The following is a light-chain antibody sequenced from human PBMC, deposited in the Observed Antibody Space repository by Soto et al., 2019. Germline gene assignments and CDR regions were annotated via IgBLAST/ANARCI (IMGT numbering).Light chain of an antibody. CDR3: QSYDNSLLAYV. V-gene: IGLV2-8*01. J-gene: IGLJ2*01. CDR2: EDI. Sequence: QSVLTQPPSASGSPGQSVTISCTGTSSDIAGYNFVSWYQLHPGKAPKLMIYEDIKRPSGVPDRFSGSKSGNTASLAITGLQAEDAADYYCQSYDNSLLAYVFGGGTKVTVL. CDR1: SSDIAGYNF.